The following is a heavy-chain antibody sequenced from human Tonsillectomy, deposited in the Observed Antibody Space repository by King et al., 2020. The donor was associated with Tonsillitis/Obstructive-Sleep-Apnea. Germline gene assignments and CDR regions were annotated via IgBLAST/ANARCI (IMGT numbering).Heavy chain of an antibody. CDR2: IKRKTDGGTT. CDR3: TAEPATTVTN. CDR1: GFTFNDAW. V-gene: IGHV3-15*07. Sequence: VQLVESGGGLVEPGGSLTISCTASGFTFNDAWMNWIRQAPGQGLEWVGRIKRKTDGGTTSYAGSVKGRFTISRDDSNNTLFLLMNSLKTEDTAVYYCTAEPATTVTNWGHGTLVTVSS. J-gene: IGHJ4*01. D-gene: IGHD4-17*01.